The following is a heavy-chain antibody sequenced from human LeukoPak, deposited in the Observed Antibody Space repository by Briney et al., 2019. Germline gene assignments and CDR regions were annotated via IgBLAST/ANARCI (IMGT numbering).Heavy chain of an antibody. CDR3: ARVSDSSSWGSWLGVMVRTYNWFDP. J-gene: IGHJ5*02. V-gene: IGHV1-2*02. D-gene: IGHD6-13*01. Sequence: ASVNVSCQPSGYTFTRYYMHGVRQAPGRGLEWMGWINPHWWGTHDLRKFQGRVTMTSHRSLSTVCMERSRLRSAETAVYYCARVSDSSSWGSWLGVMVRTYNWFDPWGQGTLVTVS. CDR1: GYTFTRYY. CDR2: INPHWWGT.